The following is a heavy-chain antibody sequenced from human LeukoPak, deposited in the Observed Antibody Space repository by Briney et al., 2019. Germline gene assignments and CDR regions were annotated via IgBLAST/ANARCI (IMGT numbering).Heavy chain of an antibody. CDR3: ATDLMYDSSGYHYQ. D-gene: IGHD3-22*01. J-gene: IGHJ4*02. CDR2: INPNSGGT. V-gene: IGHV1-2*06. Sequence: ASVKVSCKASGYTFTGYYMHWVRQAPGQGLEWMGRINPNSGGTNYAQKFQGRVTMTRDTSISTAYMELSRLRSDDTAVYYCATDLMYDSSGYHYQWGQGTLVTVSS. CDR1: GYTFTGYY.